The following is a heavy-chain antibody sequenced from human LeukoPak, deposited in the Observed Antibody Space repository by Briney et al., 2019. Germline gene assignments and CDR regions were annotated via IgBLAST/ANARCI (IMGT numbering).Heavy chain of an antibody. V-gene: IGHV3-23*01. Sequence: KGLEWXXAISGSGGSTYYADSVKGRFTISRDNSKNTLYLQMNSLRAEDTAVYYCAKDRPRDGSYVGLDYRGQGTLVTVSS. J-gene: IGHJ4*02. CDR3: AKDRPRDGSYVGLDY. CDR2: ISGSGGST. D-gene: IGHD1-26*01.